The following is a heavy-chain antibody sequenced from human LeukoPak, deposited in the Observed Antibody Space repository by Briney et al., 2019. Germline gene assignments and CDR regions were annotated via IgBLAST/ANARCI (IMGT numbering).Heavy chain of an antibody. J-gene: IGHJ3*02. CDR3: ARYGGNSSHAFDI. D-gene: IGHD2-21*02. Sequence: SETLSLTCAVYGGSFSGYSWTWIRQPPGKGLEWIGQINHSGSTNYNPSLKSRVTISVDTSKNQFSLKLSSVTAADTAVYYCARYGGNSSHAFDIWGQGTMVTVSS. CDR2: INHSGST. V-gene: IGHV4-34*01. CDR1: GGSFSGYS.